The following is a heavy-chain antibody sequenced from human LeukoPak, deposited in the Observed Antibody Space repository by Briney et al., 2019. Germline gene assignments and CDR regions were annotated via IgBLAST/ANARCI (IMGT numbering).Heavy chain of an antibody. V-gene: IGHV4-34*01. CDR1: GGSFSGYY. CDR2: INHSGST. Sequence: SETLSLTCAVYGGSFSGYYWSWIRQPPGKGLEWIGEINHSGSTNYNPSLKSRVTISVDTSKNQFSLKLSSVTAADTAVYYCARVDTYYYGSGSYLGWFDPWGQGTLVTVSS. J-gene: IGHJ5*02. CDR3: ARVDTYYYGSGSYLGWFDP. D-gene: IGHD3-10*01.